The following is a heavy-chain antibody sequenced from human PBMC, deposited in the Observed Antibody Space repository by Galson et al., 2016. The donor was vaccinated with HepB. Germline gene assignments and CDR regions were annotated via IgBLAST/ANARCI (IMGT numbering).Heavy chain of an antibody. CDR1: GGSISRSRYY. CDR2: FYYSGRT. Sequence: SETLSLTCTVPGGSISRSRYYWGWFRQPPGKGLEWIGTFYYSGRTYYKPSLKSRVTISVDAAKNQSSLKMTSVTAADTAVYYCARGMTTVTTDYWGQGTLVTVSS. J-gene: IGHJ4*02. V-gene: IGHV4-39*01. D-gene: IGHD4-17*01. CDR3: ARGMTTVTTDY.